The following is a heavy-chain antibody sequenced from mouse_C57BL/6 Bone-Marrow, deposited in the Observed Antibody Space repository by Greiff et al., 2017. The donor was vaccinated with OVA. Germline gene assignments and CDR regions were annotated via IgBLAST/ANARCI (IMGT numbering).Heavy chain of an antibody. D-gene: IGHD2-2*01. Sequence: VQLQQSGAELVRPGASVKLSCTASGFNIKDDYMHWVKQRPEQGLEWIGWIDPENGDTESASKFQGKAPITADTSSNTAYLQLSSLTSEDTAVYYCTRMVTRAYWGQGTLVTVSA. CDR1: GFNIKDDY. J-gene: IGHJ3*01. CDR3: TRMVTRAY. CDR2: IDPENGDT. V-gene: IGHV14-4*01.